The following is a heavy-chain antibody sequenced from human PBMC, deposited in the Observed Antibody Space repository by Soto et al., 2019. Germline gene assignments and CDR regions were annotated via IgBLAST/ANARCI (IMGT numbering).Heavy chain of an antibody. CDR3: ARELGWLQPLSDYYGMDV. CDR2: ISSSSSTI. V-gene: IGHV3-48*02. J-gene: IGHJ6*02. D-gene: IGHD5-12*01. Sequence: GGSPRLSCAASGFTFSSYSMNWVRQAPGKGLEWVSYISSSSSTIYYADSVKGRFTISRDNAKNSLYLQMNSLRDEDTAVYYCARELGWLQPLSDYYGMDVWGQGTTVTVS. CDR1: GFTFSSYS.